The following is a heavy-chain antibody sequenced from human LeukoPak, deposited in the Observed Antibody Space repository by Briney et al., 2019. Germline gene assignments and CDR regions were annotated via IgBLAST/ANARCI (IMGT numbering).Heavy chain of an antibody. J-gene: IGHJ4*02. CDR3: ANGYCSGGSCHRPY. Sequence: GGSLRLSCAASGFTFSSYAMHWVRQAPGKGLEWVAVISYDGSNKYYADSVKGRFTISRDNSKNTLYLQMNSLRAEDTAVYYCANGYCSGGSCHRPYWGQGTLVTVSS. CDR1: GFTFSSYA. D-gene: IGHD2-15*01. V-gene: IGHV3-30*18. CDR2: ISYDGSNK.